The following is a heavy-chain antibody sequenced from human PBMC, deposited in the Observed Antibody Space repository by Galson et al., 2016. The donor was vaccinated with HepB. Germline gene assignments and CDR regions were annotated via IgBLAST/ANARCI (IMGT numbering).Heavy chain of an antibody. Sequence: SLSLSCAASGFTSGDHYMDWVRQAPGKGLEWVSRIKSAESWKNYADSVKGRFTISRDNAKHTLYLQMNSLRAEDTAVYYCARDGDAYNFDYWGQGTLVTVSS. J-gene: IGHJ4*02. CDR2: IKSAESWK. CDR3: ARDGDAYNFDY. D-gene: IGHD5-24*01. CDR1: GFTSGDHY. V-gene: IGHV3-74*01.